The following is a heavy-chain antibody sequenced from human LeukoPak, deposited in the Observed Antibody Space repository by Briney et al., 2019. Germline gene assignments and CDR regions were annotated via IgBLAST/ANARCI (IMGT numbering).Heavy chain of an antibody. V-gene: IGHV3-13*01. CDR1: GFTFSKDD. CDR3: AKDVRNSGSPFDY. Sequence: PGGSLRLSCAASGFTFSKDDFHWVRQAPGKGLEWVAAIGVTGDTYYADSVKGRFTISRDNSKNTVYLQMSSLRADDTAVYFCAKDVRNSGSPFDYWGQGTLVTVSS. J-gene: IGHJ4*02. D-gene: IGHD1-26*01. CDR2: IGVTGDT.